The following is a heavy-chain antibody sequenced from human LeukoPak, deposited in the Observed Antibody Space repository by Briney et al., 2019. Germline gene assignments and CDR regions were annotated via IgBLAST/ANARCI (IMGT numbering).Heavy chain of an antibody. CDR1: GFTFSSYA. J-gene: IGHJ6*03. D-gene: IGHD5-24*01. V-gene: IGHV3-30*04. CDR3: ARRRGRDGYNYYYYYMDV. CDR2: ISYDGSNK. Sequence: GGSLRLSCAASGFTFSSYAMHWVRQAPGKGLEWVAVISYDGSNKYYADSVKGRFTISRDNSKNTLYLQMNSLRAEDTAVYYCARRRGRDGYNYYYYYMDVWGKGTTVTVSS.